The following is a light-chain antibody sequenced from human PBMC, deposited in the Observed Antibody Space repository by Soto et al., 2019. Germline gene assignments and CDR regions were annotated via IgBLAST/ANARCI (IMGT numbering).Light chain of an antibody. CDR2: AAS. V-gene: IGKV1-27*01. J-gene: IGKJ3*01. CDR3: QEYKTAPFI. Sequence: DIQMTQSPSSLSAFVGDRVTITCRASQGISNYLAWYQQKPGRVPTLLLYAASTLRSGVPSRFSGSGSGTDFTLTISSLQPEDVASYYCQEYKTAPFIFGPGTKVDIK. CDR1: QGISNY.